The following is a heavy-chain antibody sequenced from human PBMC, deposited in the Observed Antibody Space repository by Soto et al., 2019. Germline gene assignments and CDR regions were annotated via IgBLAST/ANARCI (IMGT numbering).Heavy chain of an antibody. J-gene: IGHJ6*02. CDR1: GGTFSSYA. V-gene: IGHV1-69*13. D-gene: IGHD2-21*01. CDR3: ASSRRIRYYYYYGMDV. CDR2: IIPIFGTA. Sequence: ASVKVSCKASGGTFSSYAISWVRQAPGQGLEWMGGIIPIFGTANYAQKFQGRVTITADESTSTAYMELSSLRSEDTAVYYCASSRRIRYYYYYGMDVWGQGTTVTVSS.